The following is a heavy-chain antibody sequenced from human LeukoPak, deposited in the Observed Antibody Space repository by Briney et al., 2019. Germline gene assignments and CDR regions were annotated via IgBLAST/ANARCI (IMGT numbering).Heavy chain of an antibody. D-gene: IGHD6-13*01. Sequence: KASETLSLTCTVSGGSISSSTYYWGWIRQPPGEGLEWIGSIFYSGRTYYNPSLKSRVTMSVDTSKNQFSLRLSSVNAADTAVYYCARDILATSIAAPYYWGQGTLVTVSS. CDR3: ARDILATSIAAPYY. V-gene: IGHV4-39*07. CDR2: IFYSGRT. CDR1: GGSISSSTYY. J-gene: IGHJ4*02.